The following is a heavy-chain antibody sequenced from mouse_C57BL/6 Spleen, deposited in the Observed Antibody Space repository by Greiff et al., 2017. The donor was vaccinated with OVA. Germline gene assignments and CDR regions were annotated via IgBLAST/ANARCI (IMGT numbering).Heavy chain of an antibody. J-gene: IGHJ4*01. CDR3: ARGYDEDYYAMDY. Sequence: VQLQQPGAELVRPGSSVKLSCKASGYTFTSYWMHWVKQRPIQGLEWIGNIDPSDSETHYNQKFKDKATLTVDKSSSTAYMQLSSLTSEDSAVYYCARGYDEDYYAMDYWGQGTSVTVSS. CDR1: GYTFTSYW. CDR2: IDPSDSET. D-gene: IGHD2-2*01. V-gene: IGHV1-52*01.